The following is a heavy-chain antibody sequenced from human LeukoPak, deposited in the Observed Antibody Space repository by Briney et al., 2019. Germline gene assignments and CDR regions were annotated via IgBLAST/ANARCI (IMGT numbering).Heavy chain of an antibody. Sequence: RSGGSLRLSCAASGFTFGDYTMHWVRQAPGKGLEWVSDINWNGDSRGYAHSVRGRFTIYRDNSKNSLYLQMNSLRVEDTAFYYCARGDLLHRNWFDPWGQGTLVTVSS. CDR1: GFTFGDYT. CDR3: ARGDLLHRNWFDP. V-gene: IGHV3-20*04. D-gene: IGHD3-22*01. CDR2: INWNGDSR. J-gene: IGHJ5*02.